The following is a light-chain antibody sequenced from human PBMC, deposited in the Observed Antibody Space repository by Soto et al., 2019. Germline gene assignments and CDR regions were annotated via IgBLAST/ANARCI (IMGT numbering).Light chain of an antibody. CDR3: QQYYSVPFT. CDR1: QSVLYSPNNKNY. V-gene: IGKV4-1*01. Sequence: DIVMTQSPDSLAVSLGERATINCKSSQSVLYSPNNKNYLAWYQQKPGQSPKLLIYWASTRESGVPDRFSGSGSGTDFTLTISSLQAEDVAVYYCQQYYSVPFTFGPGTKVDIK. J-gene: IGKJ3*01. CDR2: WAS.